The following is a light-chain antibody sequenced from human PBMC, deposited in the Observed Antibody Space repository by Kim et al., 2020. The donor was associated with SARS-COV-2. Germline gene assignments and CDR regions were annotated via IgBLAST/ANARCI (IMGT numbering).Light chain of an antibody. J-gene: IGLJ1*01. CDR3: AAWDDSLNGYV. Sequence: GQRVTISCSGSGSNSGSNTVNWYQQLPGTAPKLLISSNNQQPSGVPDRFSGSKSGTSASLAISGLQSEDEADYYCAAWDDSLNGYVFGTGTKVTVL. V-gene: IGLV1-44*01. CDR2: SNN. CDR1: GSNSGSNT.